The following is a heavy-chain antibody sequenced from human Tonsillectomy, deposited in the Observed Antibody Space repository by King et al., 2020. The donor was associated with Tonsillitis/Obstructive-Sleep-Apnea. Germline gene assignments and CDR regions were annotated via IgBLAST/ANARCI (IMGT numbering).Heavy chain of an antibody. Sequence: VQLVESGAEVKKPGESLKISCKGSGYSFTSYWIGWVRQMPGKGLEWMGIIYPGDSDTSYSPSFQGQVTISADKSNSTAYLQWSSLKASDTAMYYCARLGGTTHTIFGVVNYPTYQYNWFDPWGQGTLVTVSS. CDR3: ARLGGTTHTIFGVVNYPTYQYNWFDP. J-gene: IGHJ5*02. CDR1: GYSFTSYW. CDR2: IYPGDSDT. V-gene: IGHV5-51*01. D-gene: IGHD3-3*01.